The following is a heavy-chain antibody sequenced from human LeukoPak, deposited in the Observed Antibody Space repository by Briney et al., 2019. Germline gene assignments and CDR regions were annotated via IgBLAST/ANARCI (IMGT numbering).Heavy chain of an antibody. CDR2: ISHDGNNK. CDR3: AREAMVRGVYYYYYYMDV. CDR1: GFPFSDYG. Sequence: GRSLRLSCAASGFPFSDYGMYWVRQAPGKGLEWLAVISHDGNNKYYADSVKGRITISRDNSMNTLYLQMNSLRAEDTAVYYCAREAMVRGVYYYYYYMDVWGKGTTVTVSS. V-gene: IGHV3-30*03. J-gene: IGHJ6*03. D-gene: IGHD3-10*01.